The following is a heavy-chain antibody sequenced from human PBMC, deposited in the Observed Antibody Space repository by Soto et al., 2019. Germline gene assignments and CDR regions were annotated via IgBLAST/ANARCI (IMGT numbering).Heavy chain of an antibody. J-gene: IGHJ5*02. CDR3: AREVMHYWFDP. CDR2: INHSGST. V-gene: IGHV4-34*01. CDR1: GGSFSGYY. D-gene: IGHD3-16*01. Sequence: SEILSLTCAVYGGSFSGYYWSWIRQPPGKGLEWIGEINHSGSTNYNPSLKSRVTISVDTSKNQFSLKLSSVTAADTAVYYCAREVMHYWFDPWGQGTLVPVSS.